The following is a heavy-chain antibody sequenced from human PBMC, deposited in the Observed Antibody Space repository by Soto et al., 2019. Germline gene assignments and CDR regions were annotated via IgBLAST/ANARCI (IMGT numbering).Heavy chain of an antibody. CDR1: GGTFSSYA. CDR3: ARGGICSGGSCYSNNWFDP. J-gene: IGHJ5*02. Sequence: SVKVSCKASGGTFSSYAISWVRQAPGQGLEWMGGIIPIFGTANYAQKFQGRVTITADKSTSTAYMELSSLRSEDTAVYYCARGGICSGGSCYSNNWFDPWGQGTLVTVSS. D-gene: IGHD2-15*01. CDR2: IIPIFGTA. V-gene: IGHV1-69*06.